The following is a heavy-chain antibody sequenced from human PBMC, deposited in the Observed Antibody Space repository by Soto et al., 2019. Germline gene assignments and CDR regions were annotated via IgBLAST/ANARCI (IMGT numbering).Heavy chain of an antibody. J-gene: IGHJ6*02. CDR3: ASTDGGDYYYYGMEV. CDR1: GYTLTELS. CDR2: FDPEDGET. Sequence: AASVKVSCKVSGYTLTELSMHWVRQAPGKGLEWMGGFDPEDGETIYAQKFQGRVTMTEDTSTDTAYMELSSLRSEDTAVYYCASTDGGDYYYYGMEVWGQGTTVTVSS. V-gene: IGHV1-24*01. D-gene: IGHD3-10*01.